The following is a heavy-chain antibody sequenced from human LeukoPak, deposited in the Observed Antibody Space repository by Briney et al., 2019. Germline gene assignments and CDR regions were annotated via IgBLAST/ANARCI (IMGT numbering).Heavy chain of an antibody. J-gene: IGHJ3*02. V-gene: IGHV1-69*13. CDR3: ARKVNEGIAAAGGAFDI. CDR1: GGTFSSYA. CDR2: IIPIFGTA. D-gene: IGHD6-13*01. Sequence: SVKVSCKASGGTFSSYAISWVRQAPGQGLEWMGGIIPIFGTANYAQKFQGRVTITAGESTSTAYMELSSLRSEDTAVYYCARKVNEGIAAAGGAFDIWGQGTMVTVSS.